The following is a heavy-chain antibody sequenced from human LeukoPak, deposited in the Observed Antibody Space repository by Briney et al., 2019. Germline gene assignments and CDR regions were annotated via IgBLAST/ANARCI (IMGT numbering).Heavy chain of an antibody. CDR2: IRGSGGTT. J-gene: IGHJ4*02. D-gene: IGHD7-27*01. Sequence: GGSLRLSCAVSGFTLSSYAMSWVRQAPGKGLEWVSTIRGSGGTTYYADSVKGRFTVSRDNSKNTLYLQMNSLRAEDTAVYYCAKDGAKWGLFDYWGQGALVTVSS. CDR1: GFTLSSYA. CDR3: AKDGAKWGLFDY. V-gene: IGHV3-23*01.